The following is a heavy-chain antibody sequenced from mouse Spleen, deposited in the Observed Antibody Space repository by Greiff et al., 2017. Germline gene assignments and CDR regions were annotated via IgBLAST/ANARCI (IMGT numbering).Heavy chain of an antibody. CDR1: GYTFTSYG. J-gene: IGHJ3*01. CDR2: IYHRSGNT. D-gene: IGHD2-3*01. CDR3: ERRYDPSPEFDY. Sequence: VQLLQSGAELARPGASVKLSCTASGYTFTSYGISWVRQRPGQGLEWIGEIYHRSGNTYYNEKFKGKATLTADKSTSTEYMELRSLTSEDAEVYFCERRYDPSPEFDYWGQGTLVTVSA. V-gene: IGHV1-81*01.